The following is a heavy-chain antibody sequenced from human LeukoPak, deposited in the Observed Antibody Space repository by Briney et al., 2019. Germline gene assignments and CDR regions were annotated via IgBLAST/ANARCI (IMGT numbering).Heavy chain of an antibody. CDR2: IKEDGSEK. Sequence: GGSLRLSCAGSGFTFSHYWMTWVRQAPGKGLEWVASIKEDGSEKYYVDSVKGRFAISRDNAKNSMYLQMNSLRVEDTAVYYCARETGDTSAYWVYYYYYYMDVWGKGTTVTISS. CDR1: GFTFSHYW. CDR3: ARETGDTSAYWVYYYYYYMDV. J-gene: IGHJ6*03. D-gene: IGHD3-22*01. V-gene: IGHV3-7*01.